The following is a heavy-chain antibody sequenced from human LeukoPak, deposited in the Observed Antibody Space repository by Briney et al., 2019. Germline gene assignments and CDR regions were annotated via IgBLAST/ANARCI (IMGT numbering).Heavy chain of an antibody. CDR1: GFTFSSYS. Sequence: MSGGSLRLSCAASGFTFSSYSMNWVRQAPGKGLEWVSSISSSSSYIYYADSVKGRFTISRDNAKNSLYLQMNSLRAEDTAVYYCARAPRVGATASFDYWGQGTLVTVSS. CDR2: ISSSSSYI. J-gene: IGHJ4*02. CDR3: ARAPRVGATASFDY. D-gene: IGHD1-26*01. V-gene: IGHV3-21*01.